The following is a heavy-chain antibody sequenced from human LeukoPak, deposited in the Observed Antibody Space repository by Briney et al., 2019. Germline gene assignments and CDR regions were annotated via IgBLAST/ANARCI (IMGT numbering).Heavy chain of an antibody. D-gene: IGHD2-15*01. J-gene: IGHJ4*02. V-gene: IGHV3-53*01. Sequence: PGGSLRLSCAGSGFTVSSTYMSWVRQAPGKGLEWVSVIYSGGSTYYADSVKGRFTISRDNSKNTLYLQMNSLRAEDTAVYYCAGGYCSGGSCSRHFDYWGQGTLVTVSS. CDR1: GFTVSSTY. CDR3: AGGYCSGGSCSRHFDY. CDR2: IYSGGST.